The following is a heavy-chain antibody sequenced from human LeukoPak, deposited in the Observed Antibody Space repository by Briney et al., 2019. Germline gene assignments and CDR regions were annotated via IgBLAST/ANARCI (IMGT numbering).Heavy chain of an antibody. CDR1: GGTFSSYA. Sequence: ASVKVSCKASGGTFSSYAISWVRQAPGQGLEWMGWINPNSGGTNYAQKFQGRVTMTRDTSISTAYMELSRLRSDDTAVYYCAREDKRGYSYGYRGTFDYWGQGTLVTVSS. J-gene: IGHJ4*02. D-gene: IGHD5-18*01. V-gene: IGHV1-2*02. CDR2: INPNSGGT. CDR3: AREDKRGYSYGYRGTFDY.